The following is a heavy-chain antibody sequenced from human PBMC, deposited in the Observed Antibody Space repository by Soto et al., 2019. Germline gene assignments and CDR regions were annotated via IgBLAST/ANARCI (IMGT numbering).Heavy chain of an antibody. CDR3: AREGYGSVNNTSSSVFDT. Sequence: HPEGSVRLSCAASGFTCSNYWMHWVRQAPGKGLVWVSRINTDGSKVGSADFVKGRFTISRDNAKNTLYLQMSSLSAEDTAVYYCAREGYGSVNNTSSSVFDTWGKGTKLTVSS. D-gene: IGHD2-15*01. CDR1: GFTCSNYW. J-gene: IGHJ3*02. V-gene: IGHV3-74*01. CDR2: INTDGSKV.